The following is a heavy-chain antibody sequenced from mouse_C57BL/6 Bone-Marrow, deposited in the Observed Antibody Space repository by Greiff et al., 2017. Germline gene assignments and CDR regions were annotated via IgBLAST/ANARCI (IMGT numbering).Heavy chain of an antibody. V-gene: IGHV14-4*01. CDR1: GFNIKDDY. CDR3: TTFYYDYDGPPYWYFDV. CDR2: IDPENGDT. D-gene: IGHD2-4*01. Sequence: VQLKQSGAELVRPGASVKLSCTASGFNIKDDYMHWVQQRPEQGLEWIGWIDPENGDTVYASKFQGKATITADTSSNTASLQLSSLTAEDTAVYYCTTFYYDYDGPPYWYFDVWGTGTTVTVSS. J-gene: IGHJ1*03.